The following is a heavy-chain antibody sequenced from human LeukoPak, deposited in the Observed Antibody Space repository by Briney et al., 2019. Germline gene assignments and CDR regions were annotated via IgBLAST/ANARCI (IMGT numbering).Heavy chain of an antibody. J-gene: IGHJ4*02. CDR3: AKQLGYCSDGSCYFPY. CDR1: GFTFNTYA. Sequence: PGGSLRLSCAASGFTFNTYAMSWVRQAPGKGLERVSGITSGANTYYADSVKGRFPISRDNSKSTRCLQMTSLRAEETAVYYCAKQLGYCSDGSCYFPYWGQGTLVTVSS. V-gene: IGHV3-23*01. D-gene: IGHD2-15*01. CDR2: ITSGANT.